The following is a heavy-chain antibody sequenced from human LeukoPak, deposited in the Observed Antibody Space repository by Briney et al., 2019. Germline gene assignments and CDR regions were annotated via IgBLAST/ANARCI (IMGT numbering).Heavy chain of an antibody. D-gene: IGHD3-3*01. CDR1: GLTFSSYA. CDR3: AKGKTGRFLEWLLSDH. CDR2: ISGSGGNT. V-gene: IGHV3-23*01. Sequence: GGPLRLSCVASGLTFSSYAMSWVRQAPGKGLEWVSTISGSGGNTYFADSVKGRFTISRDNSKNTLYLQMDSLRADDTAVYYCAKGKTGRFLEWLLSDHWGQGTLVTVSS. J-gene: IGHJ4*02.